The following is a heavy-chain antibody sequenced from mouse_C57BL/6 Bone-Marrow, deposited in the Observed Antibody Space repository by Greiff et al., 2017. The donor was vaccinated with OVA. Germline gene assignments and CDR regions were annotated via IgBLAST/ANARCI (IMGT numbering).Heavy chain of an antibody. Sequence: EVKVVESGGGLVQPKGSLKLSCAASGFSFNTYAMNWVRQAPGKGLEWVARIRSKSNNYATYYADSVKDRFTISRDDSESMLYLQMNNLKTEDTAMYYCVRAYDGVFAYWGQGTLVTVSA. CDR3: VRAYDGVFAY. CDR1: GFSFNTYA. V-gene: IGHV10-1*01. J-gene: IGHJ3*01. D-gene: IGHD2-12*01. CDR2: IRSKSNNYAT.